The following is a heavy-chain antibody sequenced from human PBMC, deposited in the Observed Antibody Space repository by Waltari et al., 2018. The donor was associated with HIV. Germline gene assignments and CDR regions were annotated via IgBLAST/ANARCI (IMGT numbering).Heavy chain of an antibody. Sequence: EVQLVESGGDLVQPGRSLRLSCTASGFTVGDYAMSWFRQAPGKGLEWVGFIRSKAYGGTTEYAASVKGRFTISRDDSKSIAYLQMNSLKTEDTAVYYCTRDAPRGASSGYYSYFDYWGQGTLVTVSS. CDR1: GFTVGDYA. J-gene: IGHJ4*02. CDR2: IRSKAYGGTT. CDR3: TRDAPRGASSGYYSYFDY. V-gene: IGHV3-49*03. D-gene: IGHD3-22*01.